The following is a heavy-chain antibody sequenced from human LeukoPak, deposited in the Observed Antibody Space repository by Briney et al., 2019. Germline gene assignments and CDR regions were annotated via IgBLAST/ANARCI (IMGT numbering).Heavy chain of an antibody. J-gene: IGHJ6*03. V-gene: IGHV3-30*03. Sequence: GRSLRLSCAASGFTFSSYGMHWVRQAPGKGLEWVAVISYDGSNKYYADSVKGRFTISRDNSKNTLYLQMNSLRAEDTAVYYCARDVGVAVYYMDVWGKGTTVTVSS. CDR2: ISYDGSNK. CDR1: GFTFSSYG. CDR3: ARDVGVAVYYMDV. D-gene: IGHD2-15*01.